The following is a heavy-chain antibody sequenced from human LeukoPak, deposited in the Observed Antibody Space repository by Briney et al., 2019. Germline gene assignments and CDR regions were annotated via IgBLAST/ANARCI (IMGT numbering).Heavy chain of an antibody. V-gene: IGHV1-2*02. Sequence: ASVKVSCKASGYTFIGYYMHWVRQAPGQGLEWMGRIDPDSGGTSYAQKFQGRVTMTRDTSISTAYMALSRLRSDATDVYYCAREYYDSSGRKHAFDIWGQGTMVTVSS. CDR3: AREYYDSSGRKHAFDI. J-gene: IGHJ3*02. CDR2: IDPDSGGT. D-gene: IGHD3-22*01. CDR1: GYTFIGYY.